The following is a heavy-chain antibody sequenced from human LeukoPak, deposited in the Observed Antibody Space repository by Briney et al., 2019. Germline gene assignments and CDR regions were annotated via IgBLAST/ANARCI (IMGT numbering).Heavy chain of an antibody. CDR1: GFTFSSCA. CDR2: ISGSGGST. V-gene: IGHV3-23*01. D-gene: IGHD3-22*01. Sequence: GGSLRLFCAASGFTFSSCAMSWVRQAPGKGLEWVSAISGSGGSTYYADSVKGRFTISRDNSKNTLYLQMNSLRAEDTAVYYCAKDPYYYDSSGCYYGYWGQGTLVTVSS. J-gene: IGHJ4*02. CDR3: AKDPYYYDSSGCYYGY.